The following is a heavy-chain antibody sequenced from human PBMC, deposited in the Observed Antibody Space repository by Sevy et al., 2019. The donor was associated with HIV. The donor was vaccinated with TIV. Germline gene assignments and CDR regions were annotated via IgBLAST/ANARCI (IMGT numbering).Heavy chain of an antibody. CDR3: ARSNPDGYNYSYYYGMDV. CDR1: GDTFGNYA. Sequence: GASVKVSCKASGDTFGNYAIAWVRQAPGQGLEWMGGIIPVFGSANSAQKFQDRVTITADVSTSTAYMELRSLTSEDTAVYYCARSNPDGYNYSYYYGMDVWGQGTTVTVSS. V-gene: IGHV1-69*13. CDR2: IIPVFGSA. D-gene: IGHD5-12*01. J-gene: IGHJ6*02.